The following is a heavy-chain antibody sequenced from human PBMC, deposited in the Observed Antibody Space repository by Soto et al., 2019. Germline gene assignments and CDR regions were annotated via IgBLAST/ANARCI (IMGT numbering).Heavy chain of an antibody. J-gene: IGHJ5*01. CDR1: GYTFTSYT. V-gene: IGHV1-18*01. CDR3: GRCVPWLDS. Sequence: QVQLVQSGAEVKKPGASVKVSCKASGYTFTSYTVSWVRQAPGQGLEWIGWISANNDNTDFAQKFQGRVALTTDRSTSTVYMDLRSLQSDDTAVYYCGRCVPWLDSWGQGTLVTVSS. CDR2: ISANNDNT.